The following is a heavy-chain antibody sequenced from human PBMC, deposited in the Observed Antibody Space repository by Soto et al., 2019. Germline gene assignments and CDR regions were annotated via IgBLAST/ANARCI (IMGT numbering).Heavy chain of an antibody. Sequence: GGSLRLSCAASGFTFSDYSMNWVRQAPGKGLEWVSYIGGRDGPIKYVDSVKGRFTISRDNSKNTLYLQMNSLRAEDTAVYYCARVGAARARDDSPGPKLYYFYGVDVWGQGTTVTVSS. V-gene: IGHV3-48*01. D-gene: IGHD6-6*01. CDR1: GFTFSDYS. J-gene: IGHJ6*01. CDR3: ARVGAARARDDSPGPKLYYFYGVDV. CDR2: IGGRDGPI.